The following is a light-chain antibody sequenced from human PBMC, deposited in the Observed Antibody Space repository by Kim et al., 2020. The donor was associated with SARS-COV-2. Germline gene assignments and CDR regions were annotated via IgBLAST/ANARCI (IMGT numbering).Light chain of an antibody. J-gene: IGLJ2*01. CDR1: SNDVGGYKY. Sequence: PGQSVNIVCTGTSNDVGGYKYVSWYQQHPGKAPILMIYDVKTPPAAVPDRFSGSKSGTTASLNSFGLEAEDEADYYCCSYAGSYTIFGGGTQLTVL. V-gene: IGLV2-11*03. CDR2: DVK. CDR3: CSYAGSYTI.